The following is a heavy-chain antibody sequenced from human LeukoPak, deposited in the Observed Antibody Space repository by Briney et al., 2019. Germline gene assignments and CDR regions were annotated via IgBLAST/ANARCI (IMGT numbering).Heavy chain of an antibody. CDR1: GYTFTRYY. D-gene: IGHD1-26*01. Sequence: ASVKVSCKASGYTFTRYYMHWVRQAPGQGLEWMGIINPSGGSTSYAQKFQGRVTMTRGTSTSTVYMELSSLRSEDTAVYYCAREGSGSCFNPSRDFDYWGQGTLVTVSS. V-gene: IGHV1-46*01. CDR3: AREGSGSCFNPSRDFDY. CDR2: INPSGGST. J-gene: IGHJ4*02.